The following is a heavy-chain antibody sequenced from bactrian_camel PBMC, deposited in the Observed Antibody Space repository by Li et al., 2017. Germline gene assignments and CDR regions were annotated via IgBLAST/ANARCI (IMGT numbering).Heavy chain of an antibody. CDR2: ILTSGNT. V-gene: IGHV3S53*01. CDR3: QTSCVNQ. J-gene: IGHJ4*01. D-gene: IGHD5*01. CDR1: GRRLSTCN. Sequence: VQLVESGGGSVQAGGSLKLTCIVSGRRLSTCNMAWWRQPPGKEREWVPTILTSGNTLFANSVKGRFTISRDNGKNTVYLQMNMLKTEDTAVYYCQTSCVNQWGQGTQVTVS.